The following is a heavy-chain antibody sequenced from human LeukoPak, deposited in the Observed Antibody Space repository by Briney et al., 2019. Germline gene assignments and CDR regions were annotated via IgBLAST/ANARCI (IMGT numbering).Heavy chain of an antibody. V-gene: IGHV4-39*01. Sequence: PSETLSLTCTVSGGSISSSSYSWGWIRQPPGKGLEWIGSIYYSGSTYYNPSLKSRVTISVDTSKNQFSLKLSSVTAADTAVYYCARHGYSYGEPDDAFDIWGQGTMVTVSS. CDR3: ARHGYSYGEPDDAFDI. CDR1: GGSISSSSYS. J-gene: IGHJ3*02. D-gene: IGHD5-18*01. CDR2: IYYSGST.